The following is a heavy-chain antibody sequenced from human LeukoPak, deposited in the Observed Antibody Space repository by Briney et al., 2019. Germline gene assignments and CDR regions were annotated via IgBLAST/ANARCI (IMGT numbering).Heavy chain of an antibody. CDR1: GFTFSGYS. J-gene: IGHJ6*02. Sequence: PGGSLRLSCATSGFTFSGYSMNWVRQAPGKGLEWISYISSSSINIHYGDSVKGRFTISRDNAENSLYLQMSSLRAEDAAVCYCAREGGYQYYYAMDVWGQGTTVTVSS. V-gene: IGHV3-48*01. CDR3: AREGGYQYYYAMDV. CDR2: ISSSSINI. D-gene: IGHD3-16*01.